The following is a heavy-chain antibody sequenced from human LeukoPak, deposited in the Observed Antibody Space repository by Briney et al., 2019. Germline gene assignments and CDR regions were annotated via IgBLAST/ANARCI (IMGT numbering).Heavy chain of an antibody. CDR2: INHSGST. Sequence: SETLSLTCAVYGGSFSGYYWSWIRQPPGKGLEWIGEINHSGSTNYNPSLKSRVTISVDTSKNQFSLKLRSVTAADTAVYYCARVGTYDFWSGYESYFDFWGQGTLVTVSS. J-gene: IGHJ4*02. V-gene: IGHV4-34*01. D-gene: IGHD3-3*01. CDR3: ARVGTYDFWSGYESYFDF. CDR1: GGSFSGYY.